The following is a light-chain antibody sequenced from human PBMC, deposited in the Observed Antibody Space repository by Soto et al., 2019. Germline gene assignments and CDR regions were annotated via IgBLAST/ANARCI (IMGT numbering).Light chain of an antibody. CDR1: QSVSGKY. CDR2: GAS. J-gene: IGKJ5*01. CDR3: QQYGSPLT. Sequence: EIVLTQSPGTMSLSPGESATLSCRASQSVSGKYLAWYQQRFGQAPRLLIYGASSRATGVPDRFSGSGSGTDFTLTISRLEPEDFAVYYCQQYGSPLTFGQGTRLEI. V-gene: IGKV3-20*01.